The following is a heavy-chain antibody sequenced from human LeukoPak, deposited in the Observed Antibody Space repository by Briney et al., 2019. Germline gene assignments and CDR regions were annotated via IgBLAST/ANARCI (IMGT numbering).Heavy chain of an antibody. Sequence: GGSLRLSCAASGFTFSSYGMTWVRQAPGKGLEWVSYISSSSSTIYYADSVKGRFTISRDNAKNSLYLQLNSLRAEDTAVYYCARASGGHYDFWSGTYFDYWGQGTLVTVSS. CDR1: GFTFSSYG. V-gene: IGHV3-48*01. CDR2: ISSSSSTI. CDR3: ARASGGHYDFWSGTYFDY. J-gene: IGHJ4*02. D-gene: IGHD3-3*01.